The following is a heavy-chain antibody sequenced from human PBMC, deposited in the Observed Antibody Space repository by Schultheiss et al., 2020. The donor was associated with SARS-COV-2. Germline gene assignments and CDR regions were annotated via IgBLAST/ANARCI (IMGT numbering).Heavy chain of an antibody. CDR3: ARDSLRYVWGSYHFDY. V-gene: IGHV1-69*13. CDR1: GGTFSSYA. J-gene: IGHJ4*02. D-gene: IGHD3-16*02. CDR2: IIPIFGTA. Sequence: SVKVSCKASGGTFSSYAISWVRQAPGQGLEWMGGIIPIFGTANYAQKFQGRVTITADESTSTAYMELSSLRSDDTAVYYCARDSLRYVWGSYHFDYWGQGTLVTVSS.